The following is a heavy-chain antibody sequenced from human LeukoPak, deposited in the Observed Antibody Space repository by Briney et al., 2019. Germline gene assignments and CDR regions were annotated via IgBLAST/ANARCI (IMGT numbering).Heavy chain of an antibody. D-gene: IGHD6-13*01. CDR3: ARRRGYAAAAGTYSYYYYYYMDV. V-gene: IGHV4-34*01. J-gene: IGHJ6*03. Sequence: SETLSLTCAVYGGSFSGYYWSWIRQPPGKGLEWIGEINHSGSTNYNPSLESRVTISVDTSKNQFSLKLSSVTAADTAVYYCARRRGYAAAAGTYSYYYYYYMDVWGKGTPVTVSS. CDR2: INHSGST. CDR1: GGSFSGYY.